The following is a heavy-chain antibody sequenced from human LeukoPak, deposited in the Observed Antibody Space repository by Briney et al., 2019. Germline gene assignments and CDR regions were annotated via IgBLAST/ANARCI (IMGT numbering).Heavy chain of an antibody. CDR2: IYSSGST. CDR1: GGSISTYS. V-gene: IGHV4-59*08. D-gene: IGHD3-10*01. J-gene: IGHJ4*02. Sequence: SETLSLTCTVSGGSISTYSWTWIRQPPGKGLEWIGYIYSSGSTNYNPSLKSRVTTSVDTSKNQFSLKLSSVTAADTAVYYCARMFYFGSGSYPPAMDYWGQGTLVTVSS. CDR3: ARMFYFGSGSYPPAMDY.